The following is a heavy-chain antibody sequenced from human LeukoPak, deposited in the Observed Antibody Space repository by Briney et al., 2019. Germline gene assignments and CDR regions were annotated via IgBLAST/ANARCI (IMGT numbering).Heavy chain of an antibody. CDR3: ARGTVGYFDY. Sequence: MTSETLSLTCTVSGGSISSYYWSWIRQPPGKGLEWIGYIYYSGSTSYNPSLKSRVTISVDTSKKQFSLKLSSVTAADTAVYYCARGTVGYFDYWGQGTLVTVSS. V-gene: IGHV4-59*01. CDR1: GGSISSYY. J-gene: IGHJ4*02. CDR2: IYYSGST. D-gene: IGHD4-17*01.